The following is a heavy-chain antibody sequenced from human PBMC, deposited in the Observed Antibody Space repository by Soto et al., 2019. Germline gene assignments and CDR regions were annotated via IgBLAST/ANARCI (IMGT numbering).Heavy chain of an antibody. CDR1: GFTFSSYG. CDR2: IWYDGSNK. Sequence: VRSLRLSCAASGFTFSSYGMHWVRQAPGKGLEWVAVIWYDGSNKYYADSVKGRFTISRDNSKNTLYLQMNSLRAEDTAVYYCARDWEIPYDSRGDWFDPWGQGTLVTVSS. J-gene: IGHJ5*02. V-gene: IGHV3-33*01. CDR3: ARDWEIPYDSRGDWFDP. D-gene: IGHD3-3*01.